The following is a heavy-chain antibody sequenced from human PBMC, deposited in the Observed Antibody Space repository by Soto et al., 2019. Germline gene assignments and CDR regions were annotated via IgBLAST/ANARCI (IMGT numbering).Heavy chain of an antibody. CDR1: GFTFSSYA. CDR2: VSIGGST. Sequence: RGSLRLSCAASGFTFSSYAMGWVRQGPGKGLEWVAVVSIGGSTHYADSVRGRFTISRDNSKNTLSLQMNSLTAEDTAVYFCAKPRGAVGHVDYWGQGALFTVS. V-gene: IGHV3-23*01. J-gene: IGHJ4*02. D-gene: IGHD2-15*01. CDR3: AKPRGAVGHVDY.